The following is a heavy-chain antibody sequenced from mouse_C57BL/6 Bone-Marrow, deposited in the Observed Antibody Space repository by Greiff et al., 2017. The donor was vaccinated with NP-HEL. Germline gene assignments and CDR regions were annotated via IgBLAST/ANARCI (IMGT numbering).Heavy chain of an antibody. V-gene: IGHV5-9*01. CDR3: ARPYYSNYVGAD. D-gene: IGHD2-5*01. Sequence: EVQLAESGGGLVKPGGSLKLSCAASGFTFSSYTMSWVRQTPEKRLEWVATISGGGGNTYYPDSVKGRFTISRDNAKNTLYLQMSSLRSEDTALYYCARPYYSNYVGADWGQGTLVTVSA. CDR1: GFTFSSYT. J-gene: IGHJ3*01. CDR2: ISGGGGNT.